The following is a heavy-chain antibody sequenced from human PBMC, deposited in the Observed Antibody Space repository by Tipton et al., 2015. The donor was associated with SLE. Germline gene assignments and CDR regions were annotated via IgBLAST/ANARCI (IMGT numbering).Heavy chain of an antibody. V-gene: IGHV4-39*07. D-gene: IGHD2-8*01. Sequence: TPSLTCTVSGGSISSSKYYWGWIRQPPGKGLEWIGSIYSSGSTYYNPSLKSRVSISVDTSKNQFFLNLRSVTAADTAVYFCARGGASVLIRNCYFDYWGQGSLVTVSS. CDR1: GGSISSSKYY. CDR2: IYSSGST. CDR3: ARGGASVLIRNCYFDY. J-gene: IGHJ4*02.